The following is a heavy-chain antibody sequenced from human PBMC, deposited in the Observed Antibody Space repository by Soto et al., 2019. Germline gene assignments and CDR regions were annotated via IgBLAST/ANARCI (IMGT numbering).Heavy chain of an antibody. Sequence: QVQLVESGGRVVQPGSSLRLSCAASGFIFNRYAIHWVRQTPGKGLEWVAVISKDGSVQYYADSVRGRFIISRDKSKDTVYLEMNSLRAEDTAVFYCARSRSGAVPDSFGYWGQGTLVTVSS. J-gene: IGHJ4*02. D-gene: IGHD3-3*01. CDR1: GFIFNRYA. CDR3: ARSRSGAVPDSFGY. CDR2: ISKDGSVQ. V-gene: IGHV3-30-3*01.